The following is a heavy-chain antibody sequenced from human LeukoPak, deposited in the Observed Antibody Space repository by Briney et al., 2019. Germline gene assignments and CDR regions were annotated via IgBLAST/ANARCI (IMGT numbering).Heavy chain of an antibody. D-gene: IGHD3-22*01. J-gene: IGHJ4*02. CDR3: ATGVDSSGYYYSSD. V-gene: IGHV1-24*01. Sequence: ASVKVSCKVSGYTLTELSMHWVRQAPGKGLEWMGGFDPEDGETTYAQKFQGRVTITEDTSTDTAYMELSSLRSEDTAVYYCATGVDSSGYYYSSDWGQGTLVTVSS. CDR2: FDPEDGET. CDR1: GYTLTELS.